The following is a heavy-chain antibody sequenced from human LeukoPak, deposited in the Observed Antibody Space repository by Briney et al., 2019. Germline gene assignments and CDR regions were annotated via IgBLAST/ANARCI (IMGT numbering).Heavy chain of an antibody. D-gene: IGHD3-22*01. CDR2: ISYDGSNK. V-gene: IGHV3-30*18. CDR1: GFTFSSYG. Sequence: GGSLRLSCAASGFTFSSYGMHWVRQAPGKGLEWVAVISYDGSNKYYADSVKGRFTISRDNSKNTLYLQMNSLRAEDTAVYYCAKTRYYYDSSGYSPDYWGQGTLVTVSS. J-gene: IGHJ4*02. CDR3: AKTRYYYDSSGYSPDY.